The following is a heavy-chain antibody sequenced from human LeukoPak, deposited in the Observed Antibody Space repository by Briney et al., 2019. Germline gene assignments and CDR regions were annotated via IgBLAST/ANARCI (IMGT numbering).Heavy chain of an antibody. J-gene: IGHJ3*02. CDR1: GYTFIKYA. Sequence: ASVKVSCKASGYTFIKYAVNWVRQAPGQGLEWMGWINTKTGNPTYAQGFTGRFVFSLDTSVTTAYLQISSLKDEDTAVYYCARSGFWTHHPAFDIWGQGTMVTVSS. D-gene: IGHD3/OR15-3a*01. V-gene: IGHV7-4-1*02. CDR3: ARSGFWTHHPAFDI. CDR2: INTKTGNP.